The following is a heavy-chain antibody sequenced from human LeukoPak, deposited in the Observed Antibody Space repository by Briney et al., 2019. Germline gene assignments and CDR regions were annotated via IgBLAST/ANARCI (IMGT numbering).Heavy chain of an antibody. J-gene: IGHJ5*02. CDR3: ARAMCSSSSCFFDP. V-gene: IGHV1-8*03. Sequence: ASVKVSCKASGYTFTNYDISWVRQATGQGLEWMGWLNTNSGNTGYAQKFQGRVTITRTTSINTAYMELRSLTSEDTAVYYCARAMCSSSSCFFDPWGREPWSPSPQ. CDR2: LNTNSGNT. CDR1: GYTFTNYD. D-gene: IGHD2-2*01.